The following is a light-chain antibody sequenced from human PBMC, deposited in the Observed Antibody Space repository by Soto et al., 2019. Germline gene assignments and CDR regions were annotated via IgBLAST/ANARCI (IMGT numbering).Light chain of an antibody. CDR1: SSDVGGYNY. Sequence: QSVLTQPPSASGSPGQSVTISCTGTSSDVGGYNYVSWYQQYPGKAPKLMIYEVSKRPSGVPDRFSGSKSGNTASLTVSGLQAEDEADYYCTSYGGSSNPYVFGTGTKVTVL. CDR2: EVS. V-gene: IGLV2-8*01. CDR3: TSYGGSSNPYV. J-gene: IGLJ1*01.